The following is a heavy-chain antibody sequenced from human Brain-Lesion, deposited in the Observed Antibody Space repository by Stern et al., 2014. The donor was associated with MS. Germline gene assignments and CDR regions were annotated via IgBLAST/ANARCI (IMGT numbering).Heavy chain of an antibody. CDR1: GGSISSSNW. V-gene: IGHV4-4*02. CDR3: ARFPASRPHVFDS. D-gene: IGHD6-13*01. Sequence: QVQLQESGPGLVKPSGTLSLTCAVSGGSISSSNWWSWVRQSPGKGLEWIGESDHSGSTIYNPSLKSRVTVSVDQSMNRFSLNLRSVPAADTAVYFCARFPASRPHVFDSWGQGTLVTVSS. J-gene: IGHJ4*02. CDR2: SDHSGST.